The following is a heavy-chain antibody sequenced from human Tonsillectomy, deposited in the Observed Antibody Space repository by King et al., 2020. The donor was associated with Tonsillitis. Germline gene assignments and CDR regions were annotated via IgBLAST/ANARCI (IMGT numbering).Heavy chain of an antibody. CDR1: GFTFCSYG. CDR2: ISYDGSNK. J-gene: IGHJ2*01. CDR3: AKIRGDLRRYFDL. V-gene: IGHV3-30*18. Sequence: VQLVESGGGVVQPGRSLRLSCAASGFTFCSYGMHWVRPAPGKGLEWVAVISYDGSNKYYADSVKGRFTISRDNSKNTLYLQMNSLRAEDTAVYYCAKIRGDLRRYFDLWGRGTLVTVSS. D-gene: IGHD3-16*01.